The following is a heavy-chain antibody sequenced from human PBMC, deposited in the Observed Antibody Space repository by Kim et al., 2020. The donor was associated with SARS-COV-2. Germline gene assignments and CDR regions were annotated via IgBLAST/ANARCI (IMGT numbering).Heavy chain of an antibody. J-gene: IGHJ4*02. D-gene: IGHD6-19*01. Sequence: GGSLRLSCAASGFTFGDYAMHWVRQAPGKGLEWVSGISWNSGSIGYADSVKGRFTISRDNAKNSLYLQMNSLRAEDTALYYCAKETGPSIAVAGFDYWGQGTLVTVSS. CDR2: ISWNSGSI. CDR1: GFTFGDYA. V-gene: IGHV3-9*01. CDR3: AKETGPSIAVAGFDY.